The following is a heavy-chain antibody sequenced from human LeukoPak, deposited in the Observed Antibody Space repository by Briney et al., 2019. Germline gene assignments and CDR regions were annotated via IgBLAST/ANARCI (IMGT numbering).Heavy chain of an antibody. J-gene: IGHJ4*02. CDR3: AKVHSSGWYSDY. CDR2: IKGDGSEK. D-gene: IGHD6-19*01. Sequence: RSGGSLRLSCAAAGFTFSSYWMTWVRQAPGKGLEWVGNIKGDGSEKYYVDSVEGRFTISRDNAKNSLYLQMNSLRAEDAAVYYCAKVHSSGWYSDYWGQGTLVTVSS. V-gene: IGHV3-7*01. CDR1: GFTFSSYW.